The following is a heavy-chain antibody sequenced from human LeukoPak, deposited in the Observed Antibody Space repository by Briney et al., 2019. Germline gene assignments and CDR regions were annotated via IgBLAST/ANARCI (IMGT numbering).Heavy chain of an antibody. CDR2: ISSSSSTI. Sequence: GGSLRLSCAASGFTFSSYSMNWVRQAPGKGLEWVSYISSSSSTIYYADSVKGRFTISRDNSKNTLYLQMNSLRAEDTAVYYCARGAYSSSWYVYYYYGMDVWGQGTTVTVSS. D-gene: IGHD6-13*01. CDR1: GFTFSSYS. CDR3: ARGAYSSSWYVYYYYGMDV. V-gene: IGHV3-48*01. J-gene: IGHJ6*02.